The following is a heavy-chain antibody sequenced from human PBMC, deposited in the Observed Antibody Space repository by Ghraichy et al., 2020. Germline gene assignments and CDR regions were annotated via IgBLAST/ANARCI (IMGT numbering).Heavy chain of an antibody. J-gene: IGHJ5*02. D-gene: IGHD2/OR15-2a*01. V-gene: IGHV4-39*02. CDR1: GGSITRSNYY. Sequence: SETLTLTCLVSGGSITRSNYYWGWIRQPPGKGLEWIGSISYSGSTYYNPSLKSRVTISDDTSKNHFSLKLSSVTAADTAVYYCASQYNSHLNWFDPWGQGTLVTVSS. CDR3: ASQYNSHLNWFDP. CDR2: ISYSGST.